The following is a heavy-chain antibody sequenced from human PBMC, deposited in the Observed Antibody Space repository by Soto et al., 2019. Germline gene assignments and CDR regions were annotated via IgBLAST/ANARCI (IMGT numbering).Heavy chain of an antibody. V-gene: IGHV3-30-3*01. D-gene: IGHD3-3*01. CDR2: ISYDGSNK. CDR1: GFTFSSYA. J-gene: IGHJ6*02. Sequence: GGSLRLSFAASGFTFSSYAMHWVRQAPGKGLEWVAVISYDGSNKYYADSVKGRFTISRDNSKNTLYLQINSLRAEDTAVYYCARDRHSRRITIFGVVIMDYYYGMDVWGQGTTVTVSS. CDR3: ARDRHSRRITIFGVVIMDYYYGMDV.